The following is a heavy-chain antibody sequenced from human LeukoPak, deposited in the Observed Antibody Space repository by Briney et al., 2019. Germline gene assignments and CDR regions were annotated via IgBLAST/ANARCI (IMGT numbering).Heavy chain of an antibody. Sequence: PGGSLRLSCAASGFTFSSYSVNWVRQAPGKGLEWVSVIYSGGSTYYADSVKGRFTISRDNSKNTLYLQMNSVRAEDTAVYYCARGGFGELLYYWGQGTLVTVSS. CDR1: GFTFSSYS. V-gene: IGHV3-66*01. D-gene: IGHD3-10*01. CDR2: IYSGGST. CDR3: ARGGFGELLYY. J-gene: IGHJ4*02.